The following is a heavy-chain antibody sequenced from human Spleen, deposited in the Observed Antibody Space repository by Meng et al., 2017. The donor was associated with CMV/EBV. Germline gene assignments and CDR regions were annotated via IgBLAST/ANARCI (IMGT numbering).Heavy chain of an antibody. D-gene: IGHD6-6*01. CDR1: GGTISSYY. CDR2: FYTSGST. Sequence: LQAPRAGLGSASEPRSLTCLVSGGTISSYYWSGIRQPAGKGLEWIGSFYTSGSTNYNPSLKSRVTMSLDTSKNQFSLKLSSVTAADTAVYYCARDLWSSSGSDYWGQGTLVTVSS. V-gene: IGHV4-4*07. J-gene: IGHJ4*02. CDR3: ARDLWSSSGSDY.